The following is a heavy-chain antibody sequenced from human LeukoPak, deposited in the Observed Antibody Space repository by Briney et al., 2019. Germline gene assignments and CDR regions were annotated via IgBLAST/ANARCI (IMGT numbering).Heavy chain of an antibody. CDR1: GGSISSYY. CDR2: IYYSGST. Sequence: SETLSLTCTVSGGSISSYYWSWIRQPPGKGLEWTGYIYYSGSTNYNPSLKSRVTISVDTSKNQFSLKLSSVTAAVTAVYYCARDQLLWYYWGQGTLVTVSS. V-gene: IGHV4-59*01. D-gene: IGHD2-2*01. CDR3: ARDQLLWYY. J-gene: IGHJ4*02.